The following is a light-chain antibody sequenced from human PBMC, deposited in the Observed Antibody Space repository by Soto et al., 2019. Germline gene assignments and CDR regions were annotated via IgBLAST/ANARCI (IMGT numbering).Light chain of an antibody. Sequence: QSVLTQPPSVSGAPGQRVTISCTGSSSNIGAGYDVHWYQQLPGTAPKLLIYGNTNRPSGVPDRFSGSKSGSSASLAITGLQAEDEADYYCQSYDNSLHASVFGTGTKVTVL. CDR1: SSNIGAGYD. CDR3: QSYDNSLHASV. V-gene: IGLV1-40*01. CDR2: GNT. J-gene: IGLJ1*01.